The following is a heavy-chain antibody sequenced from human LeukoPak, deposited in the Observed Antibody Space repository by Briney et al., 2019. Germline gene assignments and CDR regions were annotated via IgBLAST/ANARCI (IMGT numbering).Heavy chain of an antibody. J-gene: IGHJ4*02. D-gene: IGHD3-3*01. Sequence: GASVKVSCKASGGTFSSYAISWVRQAPGQGLEWMGGIIPIFGTANYAQKFQGRVTITADESTSTAYMELSSLRFEDTAVYYCARGPLRFLGGIDYWGQGTLVTVFS. CDR3: ARGPLRFLGGIDY. V-gene: IGHV1-69*13. CDR2: IIPIFGTA. CDR1: GGTFSSYA.